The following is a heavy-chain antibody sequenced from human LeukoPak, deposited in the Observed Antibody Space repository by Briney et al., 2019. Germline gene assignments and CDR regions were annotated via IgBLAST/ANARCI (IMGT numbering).Heavy chain of an antibody. Sequence: ASVKVSCKASGYTFTTYGISWVRQAPGQGLEWMGWISAYNGNTDYAQQFQGRVTMTTGTSMSTAYVELRSLRSDDTAVYYCARDLIAVRPGWFDPWGQGSLVTVSS. CDR1: GYTFTTYG. D-gene: IGHD6-6*01. J-gene: IGHJ5*02. CDR3: ARDLIAVRPGWFDP. CDR2: ISAYNGNT. V-gene: IGHV1-18*01.